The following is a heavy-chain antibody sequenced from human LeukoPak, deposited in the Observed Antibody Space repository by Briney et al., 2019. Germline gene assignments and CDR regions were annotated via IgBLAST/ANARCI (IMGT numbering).Heavy chain of an antibody. CDR2: ISGSGGST. Sequence: PGGSLRLSCAASGFTFSSYAMSWVRQAPGKGLEWVSAISGSGGSTYYADSVKGRFTISRDNAMNSLYLQMNSLRAEDTAVYFCARDRRGPFDYWGQGTLVTVSS. CDR3: ARDRRGPFDY. CDR1: GFTFSSYA. V-gene: IGHV3-23*01. D-gene: IGHD3-10*01. J-gene: IGHJ4*02.